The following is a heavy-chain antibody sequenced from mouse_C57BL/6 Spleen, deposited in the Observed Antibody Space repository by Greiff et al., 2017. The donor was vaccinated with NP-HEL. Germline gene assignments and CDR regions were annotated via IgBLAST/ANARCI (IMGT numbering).Heavy chain of an antibody. CDR3: AAWDPWFAY. CDR1: GYSFTSYY. J-gene: IGHJ3*01. Sequence: QVQLQQSGPELVKPGASVKISCKASGYSFTSYYIHWVKQRPGQGLEWIGWIYPGSGNTKYNEKFKGKATLTADTSSSTAYMQLSSLTSEDAAVYYCAAWDPWFAYWGQGTLVTVSA. D-gene: IGHD4-1*01. CDR2: IYPGSGNT. V-gene: IGHV1-66*01.